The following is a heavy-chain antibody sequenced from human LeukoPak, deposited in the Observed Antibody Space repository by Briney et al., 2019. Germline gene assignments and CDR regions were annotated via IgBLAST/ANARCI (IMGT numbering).Heavy chain of an antibody. J-gene: IGHJ5*02. D-gene: IGHD2-2*01. CDR2: INPNSGGT. CDR1: GYTFTGYY. CDR3: ARESDIVVVPAAIEVPRALDP. V-gene: IGHV1-2*02. Sequence: ASVKVSCKASGYTFTGYYMHWVRQAPGQGLEWMGWINPNSGGTNYAQKFQGGVTMTRDTSISTAYMELSRLRSDDTAVYYCARESDIVVVPAAIEVPRALDPWGQGTLVTVSS.